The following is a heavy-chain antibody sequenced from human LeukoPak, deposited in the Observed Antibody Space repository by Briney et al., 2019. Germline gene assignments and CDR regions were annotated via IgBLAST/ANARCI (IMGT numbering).Heavy chain of an antibody. J-gene: IGHJ5*02. CDR2: IYYSGST. Sequence: SETLSLTCTVSGGSISSSSYYWGWIRQPPGKGLEWIGSIYYSGSTYYNPSLKSRVTISVDTSKNQFSLKLSSVTAADTAVYYCARDFALGGGHGYTSPWGQGTLVTVSS. V-gene: IGHV4-39*07. CDR3: ARDFALGGGHGYTSP. D-gene: IGHD5-18*01. CDR1: GGSISSSSYY.